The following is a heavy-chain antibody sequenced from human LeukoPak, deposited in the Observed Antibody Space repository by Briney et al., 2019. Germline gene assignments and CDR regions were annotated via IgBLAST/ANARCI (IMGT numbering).Heavy chain of an antibody. CDR2: INGGGDAT. CDR1: GFTFNNNA. Sequence: AGGSLRLSCATSGFTFNNNAMSWVRQAPGKGLEWVSAINGGGDATEYADSVKGRFTISRDNSKDTLYLQMNGLRPDDTAVYYCARCTASCYANAFDVWGQGTLLTVSS. V-gene: IGHV3-23*01. CDR3: ARCTASCYANAFDV. D-gene: IGHD2-2*01. J-gene: IGHJ3*01.